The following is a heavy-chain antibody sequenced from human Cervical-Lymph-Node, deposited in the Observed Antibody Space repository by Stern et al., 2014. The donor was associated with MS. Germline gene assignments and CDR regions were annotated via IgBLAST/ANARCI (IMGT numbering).Heavy chain of an antibody. J-gene: IGHJ4*02. V-gene: IGHV4-31*03. D-gene: IGHD3-16*01. CDR1: GGSISGAGYY. Sequence: QVQLQESGPGLVKPSQTLSLTCTVSGGSISGAGYYWSWIRQHPGKGLEWIGYIHYSGSTYYNPSLRSRVTISVDTSTNQFSLRLNSVTAADTALYYCARSDRLWGSFDYWGQGTLVTVSS. CDR2: IHYSGST. CDR3: ARSDRLWGSFDY.